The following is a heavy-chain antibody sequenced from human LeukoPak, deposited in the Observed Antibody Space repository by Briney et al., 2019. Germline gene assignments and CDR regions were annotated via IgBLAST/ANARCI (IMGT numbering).Heavy chain of an antibody. V-gene: IGHV1-18*03. J-gene: IGHJ4*02. Sequence: ASVKVSCKASGYTFTSYGISWVRQAPGQGLEWMGWISAYNGNTNYAQKLQGRVTITRDTSASTAYMELSSLRSEDMAVYYCARVWTPGYSSGWLDYWGQGTLVTVSS. CDR2: ISAYNGNT. CDR3: ARVWTPGYSSGWLDY. D-gene: IGHD6-19*01. CDR1: GYTFTSYG.